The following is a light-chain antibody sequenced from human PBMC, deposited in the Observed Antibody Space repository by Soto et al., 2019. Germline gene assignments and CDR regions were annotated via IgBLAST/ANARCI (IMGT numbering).Light chain of an antibody. CDR2: KVS. J-gene: IGKJ5*01. V-gene: IGKV2-30*01. CDR1: KSLVYSDGNTY. CDR3: MQATQSPT. Sequence: DVVMTQSPLSGPVSIGQLASISCRSTKSLVYSDGNTYLNWFQQRLGQSPSSLIYKVSNRDSGVPDRFSGSGSGTNFTLKISRVEAEDVGVYYCMQATQSPTFGQGTRLEIK.